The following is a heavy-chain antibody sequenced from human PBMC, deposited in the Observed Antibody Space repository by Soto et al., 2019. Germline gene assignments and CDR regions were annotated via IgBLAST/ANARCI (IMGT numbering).Heavy chain of an antibody. V-gene: IGHV5-10-1*01. Sequence: GESLKISCNGSGYSFTSYCISLVLQMPGKGLEWMGRIDPSDSYTNYSPSFQGHVTISADKSISTAYLQWSSLKASDTAMYYCARRGLGVPAFDIWGQGTMVTVSS. CDR1: GYSFTSYC. CDR2: IDPSDSYT. J-gene: IGHJ3*02. D-gene: IGHD3-10*01. CDR3: ARRGLGVPAFDI.